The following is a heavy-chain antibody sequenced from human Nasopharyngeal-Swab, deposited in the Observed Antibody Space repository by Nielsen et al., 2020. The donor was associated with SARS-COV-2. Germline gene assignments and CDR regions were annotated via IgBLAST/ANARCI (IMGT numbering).Heavy chain of an antibody. CDR2: IKSKTDGGTT. D-gene: IGHD5-18*01. CDR1: GFTFSNAW. CDR3: TTGRGYSYGNIYYFDY. Sequence: GGSLRLSCAASGFTFSNAWMSWVRQAPGKGLEWVGRIKSKTDGGTTDYAAPVKGRFTISRDDSKNTLYLQMNSLKTEDTAVYYCTTGRGYSYGNIYYFDYWGQGTLVTVSS. J-gene: IGHJ4*02. V-gene: IGHV3-15*01.